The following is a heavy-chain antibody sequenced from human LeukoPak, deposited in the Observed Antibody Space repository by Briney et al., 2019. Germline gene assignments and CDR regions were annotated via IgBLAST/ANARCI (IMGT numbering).Heavy chain of an antibody. CDR2: ITWNSDST. D-gene: IGHD7-27*01. V-gene: IGHV3-9*02. CDR1: GFTSADYT. J-gene: IGHJ3*02. CDR3: AKGNWGNPFDI. Sequence: PGRSLRLSCAASGFTSADYTMHWVRQLPGMGLEWVSGITWNSDSTDYADSVKGRFTISRDNAKNSLYLEMNSLRTDDTALYYCAKGNWGNPFDIWGQGTMVTVFS.